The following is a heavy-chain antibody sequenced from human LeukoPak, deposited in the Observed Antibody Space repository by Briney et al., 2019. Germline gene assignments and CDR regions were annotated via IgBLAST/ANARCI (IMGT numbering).Heavy chain of an antibody. Sequence: SETLSLTCTVSGDSISSYYWSWIRQPPGKGLEWIGYIYYSGGTDYNPSLKSRVTISVDTSKNQFSLKLRSVTAADAAVYYCARHVTISGPYDASDIWGQGTMVTVSP. CDR1: GDSISSYY. CDR3: ARHVTISGPYDASDI. V-gene: IGHV4-59*08. CDR2: IYYSGGT. J-gene: IGHJ3*02. D-gene: IGHD5-24*01.